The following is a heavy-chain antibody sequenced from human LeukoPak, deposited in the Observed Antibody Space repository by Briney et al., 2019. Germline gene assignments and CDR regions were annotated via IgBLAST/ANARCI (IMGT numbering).Heavy chain of an antibody. Sequence: ASVKVSCKASGYIFTDYYMHWVRQAPGQELGWMGRINPNSGGTNYAQKFQGRVTMTRGTSISTAYMELSRLRSDDTAVYYCARYYDSSGYAYPFDYWGQGTLVTVSS. D-gene: IGHD3-22*01. CDR1: GYIFTDYY. CDR3: ARYYDSSGYAYPFDY. J-gene: IGHJ4*02. CDR2: INPNSGGT. V-gene: IGHV1-2*06.